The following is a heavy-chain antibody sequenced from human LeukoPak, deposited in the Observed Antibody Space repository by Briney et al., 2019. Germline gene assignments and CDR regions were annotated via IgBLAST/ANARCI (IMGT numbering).Heavy chain of an antibody. J-gene: IGHJ4*02. CDR1: GFTFSNAW. V-gene: IGHV3-15*01. Sequence: PGGSLRLSCAASGFTFSNAWMSWVRQAPGKGLEWVGRIKSKTDGGTTDYAAPVKGRFTISRDNSKNTLYLQMNSLRAEDTAVYYCARFGWSIVVVPYFDYWGQGTLVTVSS. D-gene: IGHD3-22*01. CDR2: IKSKTDGGTT. CDR3: ARFGWSIVVVPYFDY.